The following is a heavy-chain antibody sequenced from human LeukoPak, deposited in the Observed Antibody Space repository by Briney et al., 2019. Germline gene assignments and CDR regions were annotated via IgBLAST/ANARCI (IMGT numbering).Heavy chain of an antibody. Sequence: PSETLSLTCTVSGDTISSYYWSWIRQPPGKGLEWIGNIDYSGSTSYSPSLKSRVTMSVDTSKKQFSLKLTSVTAADTAVYYCAKSGSYYYYMDVWGKGTTVTVSS. CDR1: GDTISSYY. CDR3: AKSGSYYYYMDV. J-gene: IGHJ6*03. D-gene: IGHD3-10*01. CDR2: IDYSGST. V-gene: IGHV4-59*08.